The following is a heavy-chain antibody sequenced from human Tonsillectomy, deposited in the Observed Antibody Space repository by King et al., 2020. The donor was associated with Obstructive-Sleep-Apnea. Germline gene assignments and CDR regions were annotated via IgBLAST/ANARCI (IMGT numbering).Heavy chain of an antibody. V-gene: IGHV3-30-3*01. J-gene: IGHJ5*02. CDR2: ISYDGSNK. Sequence: VQLVESGGGVVQPGRSLRLSCAASGFTFSSYAMHWVRQAPGKGLEWVAVISYDGSNKHYADSVKGRFTISRDNSKNTLYLQMNSLRAEDTAVYYCARDRASYYYGSRSSYTNWFDPWGQGTLVTVSS. CDR1: GFTFSSYA. D-gene: IGHD3-10*01. CDR3: ARDRASYYYGSRSSYTNWFDP.